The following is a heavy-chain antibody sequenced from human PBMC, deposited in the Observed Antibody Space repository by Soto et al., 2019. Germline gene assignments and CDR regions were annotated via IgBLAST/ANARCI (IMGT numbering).Heavy chain of an antibody. V-gene: IGHV4-59*01. D-gene: IGHD3-22*01. CDR3: ARARYDSSGYYYFDY. CDR2: IHYSGST. CDR1: GGSISGYY. J-gene: IGHJ4*02. Sequence: LPETLSLTCTVSGGSISGYYWSWIRQPPGKGLEWIAYIHYSGSTNYNPSLKSRVTISVDTSKNQFSLKLRSVTAADTAVYYCARARYDSSGYYYFDYWGQGTLVTVSS.